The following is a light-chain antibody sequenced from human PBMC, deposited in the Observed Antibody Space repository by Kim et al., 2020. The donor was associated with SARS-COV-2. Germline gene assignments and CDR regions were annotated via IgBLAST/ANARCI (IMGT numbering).Light chain of an antibody. J-gene: IGKJ5*01. CDR2: NAS. V-gene: IGKV3-11*01. Sequence: SWSPGDRATLSCRASQSVDGYLAWLQQKPGQAPRLLISNASNRAAGVPARFSGSGSGTDFTLTISSLEAEDFAVYYCQQRRKSITFGQGTRLEIK. CDR3: QQRRKSIT. CDR1: QSVDGY.